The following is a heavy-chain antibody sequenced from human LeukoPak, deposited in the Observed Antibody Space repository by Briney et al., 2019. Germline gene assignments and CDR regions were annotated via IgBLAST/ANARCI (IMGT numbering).Heavy chain of an antibody. V-gene: IGHV1-18*01. CDR2: ISAYNGNT. D-gene: IGHD3-22*01. CDR1: GYTFTSYG. Sequence: VSVKVSCKASGYTFTSYGISWVRQAPGQGLEWMGWISAYNGNTNYAQKLQGRVTMTTDTSTSTAYMELGSLRSDDTAVYYCARDLPLYYYDSSGYLFDYWGQGTLVTVSS. J-gene: IGHJ4*02. CDR3: ARDLPLYYYDSSGYLFDY.